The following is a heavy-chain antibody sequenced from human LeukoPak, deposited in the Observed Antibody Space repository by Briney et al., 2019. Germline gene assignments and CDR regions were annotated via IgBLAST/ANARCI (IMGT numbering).Heavy chain of an antibody. V-gene: IGHV3-33*08. CDR3: ARDSSGYYLGTFDY. J-gene: IGHJ4*02. CDR2: IWYDGSNK. CDR1: GFTFSSYA. Sequence: PGGSLRLSCAASGFTFSSYAMHWVRQAPGKGLEWVAVIWYDGSNKYYADSVKGRFTISRDNSKNTLYLQMNSLRAEDTAVYYCARDSSGYYLGTFDYWGQGTLVTVFS. D-gene: IGHD3-22*01.